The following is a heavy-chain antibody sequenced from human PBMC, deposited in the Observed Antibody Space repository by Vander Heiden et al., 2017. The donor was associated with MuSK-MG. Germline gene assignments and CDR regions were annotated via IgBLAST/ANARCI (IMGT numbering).Heavy chain of an antibody. J-gene: IGHJ3*02. CDR3: ASSARYCSGGSCSLAGGVDAFDI. CDR2: IYYSGST. V-gene: IGHV4-4*02. CDR1: GGSISSSYW. Sequence: QVQLQESGPGLVKPSGTLSLTCAVSGGSISSSYWWSWVRQPPGKGLEWIGKIYYSGSTNYNPSLKSRVTISVDKSKNQFSLRLSSVTAADTAVYYCASSARYCSGGSCSLAGGVDAFDIWGQGTMVTVS. D-gene: IGHD2-15*01.